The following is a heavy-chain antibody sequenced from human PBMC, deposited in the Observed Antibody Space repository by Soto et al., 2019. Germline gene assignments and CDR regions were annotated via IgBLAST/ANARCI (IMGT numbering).Heavy chain of an antibody. CDR3: ARGVYYGMDV. V-gene: IGHV3-74*01. Sequence: GGSLRLSCAASGFTFSGYWMHWVRQAPGKGLVWVSRIDSDGSSTGYADSVKGRFTISRDNAKNTMYLQMNSLRAEDTAVYYCARGVYYGMDVWGQGTTVTVSS. J-gene: IGHJ6*02. CDR1: GFTFSGYW. CDR2: IDSDGSST.